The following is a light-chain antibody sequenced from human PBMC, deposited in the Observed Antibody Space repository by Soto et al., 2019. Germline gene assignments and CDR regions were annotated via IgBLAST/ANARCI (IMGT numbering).Light chain of an antibody. Sequence: QSALTQPASVSGSPGQSITISCTGTSSDVGSHNLVSWYQQHPGKAPKLLIYEVTKRPSGVSYRFSGSKSGNTASLTISGLQAEDEADYYCCSYAGSSTLLFGGGTKVTVL. CDR2: EVT. J-gene: IGLJ2*01. CDR3: CSYAGSSTLL. CDR1: SSDVGSHNL. V-gene: IGLV2-23*02.